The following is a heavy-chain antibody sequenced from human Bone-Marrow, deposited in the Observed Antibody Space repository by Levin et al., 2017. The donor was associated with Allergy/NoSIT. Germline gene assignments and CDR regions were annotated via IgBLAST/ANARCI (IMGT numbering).Heavy chain of an antibody. CDR2: INTNSGNS. J-gene: IGHJ6*02. V-gene: IGHV7-4-1*02. Sequence: PVASVKVSCKASGYTFSSYAMNWVRQAPGQGLEWMGWINTNSGNSTLAQAFTGRFVFSLDTSVRTTYLQITSLKAEDTAVYYCASGGFFYYGMDVWGQGTTVTVSS. D-gene: IGHD3-10*01. CDR1: GYTFSSYA. CDR3: ASGGFFYYGMDV.